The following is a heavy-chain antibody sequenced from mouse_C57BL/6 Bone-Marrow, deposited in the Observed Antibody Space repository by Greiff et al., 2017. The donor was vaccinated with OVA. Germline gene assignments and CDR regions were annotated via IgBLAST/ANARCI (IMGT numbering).Heavy chain of an antibody. D-gene: IGHD2-4*01. CDR3: TRGNDYDALYYAMDY. CDR1: GYTFTTYP. J-gene: IGHJ4*01. V-gene: IGHV1-47*01. Sequence: VQLQQSGAELVKPGASVKMSCKASGYTFTTYPIEWMKQNHGKSLEWIGNFHPYNDDTKYNEKFKGKATLTVEKSSSTVYLELSRLTSDDSAVYYCTRGNDYDALYYAMDYWGQGTSVTVSS. CDR2: FHPYNDDT.